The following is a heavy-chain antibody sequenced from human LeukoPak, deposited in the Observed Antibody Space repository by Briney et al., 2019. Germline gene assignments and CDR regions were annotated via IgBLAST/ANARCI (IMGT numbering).Heavy chain of an antibody. CDR1: GFTFSSYG. D-gene: IGHD6-13*01. Sequence: PGGSLRLSCAASGFTFSSYGMHWVRQAPGKGLEWVAVIWYDGSNKYYADSVKGRFTISRDNSKNMLYLQMNSLRAEDTAVYYCAKDYSSSWMYYFDYWGQGTLVTVSS. CDR3: AKDYSSSWMYYFDY. CDR2: IWYDGSNK. V-gene: IGHV3-33*06. J-gene: IGHJ4*02.